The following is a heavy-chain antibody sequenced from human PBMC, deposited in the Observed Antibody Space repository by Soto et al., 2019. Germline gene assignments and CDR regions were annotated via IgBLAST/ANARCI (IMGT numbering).Heavy chain of an antibody. J-gene: IGHJ6*02. Sequence: SVKVSCKASGGTFSSYAVSWVRQAPGQGLEWMGGIIPIFGTADYAQKFQGRVTITADESTSTAYMELSSLRSEDTAVYYCASHCGGDCYSRSPPYYYYGMDVWG. V-gene: IGHV1-69*13. CDR3: ASHCGGDCYSRSPPYYYYGMDV. CDR1: GGTFSSYA. CDR2: IIPIFGTA. D-gene: IGHD2-21*02.